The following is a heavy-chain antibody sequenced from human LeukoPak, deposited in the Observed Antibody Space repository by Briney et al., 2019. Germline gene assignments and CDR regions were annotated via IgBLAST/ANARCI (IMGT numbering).Heavy chain of an antibody. CDR2: INHRERN. Sequence: SDTLSLTCAVYGRPFRGYYWSWTRQPPEKGLVCMGEINHRERNNYNPSLKSRVPISVDTYKNQFSLTLSSVTAADRGVYYLGRGRLGAEVVPAAANMDVWGKGTTVSVSS. D-gene: IGHD2-2*01. V-gene: IGHV4-34*01. J-gene: IGHJ6*03. CDR1: GRPFRGYY. CDR3: GRGRLGAEVVPAAANMDV.